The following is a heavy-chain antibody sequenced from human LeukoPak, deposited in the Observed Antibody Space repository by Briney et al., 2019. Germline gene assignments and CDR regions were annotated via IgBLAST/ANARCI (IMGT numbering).Heavy chain of an antibody. CDR3: ARVDIAVAFYFDY. CDR2: VYYSGST. J-gene: IGHJ4*02. V-gene: IGHV4-59*01. CDR1: GGSISSYY. Sequence: ETLSLTCTVSGGSISSYYWGWIRQPPGKGLEWIGFVYYSGSTNYNPSLKSRVTISVDTSKNQFSLKLNSVTAADTAVYYCARVDIAVAFYFDYWGQGTLVTVSS. D-gene: IGHD6-19*01.